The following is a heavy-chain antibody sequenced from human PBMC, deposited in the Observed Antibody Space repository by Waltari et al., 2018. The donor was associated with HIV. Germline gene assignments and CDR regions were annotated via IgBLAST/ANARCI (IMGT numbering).Heavy chain of an antibody. CDR1: GYTFTGSS. CDR2: INPNSGGT. CDR3: ARGCGGDCYYAFDI. V-gene: IGHV1-2*02. J-gene: IGHJ3*02. Sequence: VQLVQSGAELQNPGASGKVPCMASGYTFTGSSMHWVRQAPGQGLEWMGGINPNSGGTNYAQKFQGRVTMTRDTSISTAYMELSRLRSDDTAVYYCARGCGGDCYYAFDIWGQGTMVTVSS. D-gene: IGHD2-21*02.